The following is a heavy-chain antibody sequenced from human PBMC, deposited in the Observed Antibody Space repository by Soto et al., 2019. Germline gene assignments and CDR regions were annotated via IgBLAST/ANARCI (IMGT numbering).Heavy chain of an antibody. V-gene: IGHV1-69*13. CDR3: ARDGYGGNSSYYYYGMDV. CDR2: IIPIFGTA. Sequence: SVKVSCKASGGTFSSYAISWVRQAPGQGLEWMGGIIPIFGTANYAQKFQGRVTITADESTSTAYMELSSLRSEDTAVYYCARDGYGGNSSYYYYGMDVWGQGTTVTVSS. CDR1: GGTFSSYA. J-gene: IGHJ6*02. D-gene: IGHD4-17*01.